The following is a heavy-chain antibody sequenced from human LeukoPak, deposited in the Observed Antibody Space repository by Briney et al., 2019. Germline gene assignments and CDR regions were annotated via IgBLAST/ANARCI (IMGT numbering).Heavy chain of an antibody. Sequence: PSETLSLTCAVSGGSISSNNWWGWVRQPPGKGLEWIGEIYHSGSPNYNPSLKSRVTISVDKSRNHFSLNLSSVTAADTAVYYCARYISGYSSVVFDYWGQGTLVTVSS. CDR2: IYHSGSP. J-gene: IGHJ4*02. CDR3: ARYISGYSSVVFDY. D-gene: IGHD6-19*01. CDR1: GGSISSNNW. V-gene: IGHV4-4*02.